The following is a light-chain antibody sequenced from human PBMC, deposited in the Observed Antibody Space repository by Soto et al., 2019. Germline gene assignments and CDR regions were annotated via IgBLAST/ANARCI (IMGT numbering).Light chain of an antibody. CDR3: QQYVHWPPGT. V-gene: IGKV3-15*01. CDR2: DTS. CDR1: QSVSSS. Sequence: EIVVTQSPATLSVSPGERVTLSCRASQSVSSSLAWYQQRPGQAPRLLIYDTSTRAPGIAARFSGSGSGTEFTLTISSLQSEDVAVYYCQQYVHWPPGTIGQWTTVEIK. J-gene: IGKJ1*01.